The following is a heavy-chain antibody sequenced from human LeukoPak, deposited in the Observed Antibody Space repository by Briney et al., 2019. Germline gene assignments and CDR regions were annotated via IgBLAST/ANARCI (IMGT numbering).Heavy chain of an antibody. D-gene: IGHD3-10*01. CDR3: ATIIWSRVYYYGMDV. V-gene: IGHV3-53*01. Sequence: PGGSLRLSCAASGFTLSSNYMSWVRQAPAKGLEWVSVIYSGRSTYYPDSVKGRFTISRDNSKNTLYLQMNSLRAEDTAVYCCATIIWSRVYYYGMDVWGQGTTVTVSS. CDR2: IYSGRST. J-gene: IGHJ6*02. CDR1: GFTLSSNY.